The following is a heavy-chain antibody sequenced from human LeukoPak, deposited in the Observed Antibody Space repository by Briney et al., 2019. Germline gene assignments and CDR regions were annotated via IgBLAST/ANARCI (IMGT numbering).Heavy chain of an antibody. Sequence: SVKVSCKASGGTFSSYAISWVRQAPGQGLEWMGGIIPIFGTANYAQKFQGRVTITTDESTSTAYMELSSLRSDDTAVYYCARVVRGVRDYFDYWGQGTLVTVSS. V-gene: IGHV1-69*05. D-gene: IGHD3-10*01. CDR1: GGTFSSYA. CDR3: ARVVRGVRDYFDY. CDR2: IIPIFGTA. J-gene: IGHJ4*02.